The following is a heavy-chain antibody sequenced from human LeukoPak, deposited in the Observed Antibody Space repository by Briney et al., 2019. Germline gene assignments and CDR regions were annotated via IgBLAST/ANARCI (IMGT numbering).Heavy chain of an antibody. J-gene: IGHJ3*02. CDR1: GGTFSSYA. Sequence: ASVKVSCKASGGTFSSYAISWVRQAPGQGLEWMGGIIPIFGTANYAQKLQGGVTITTDESTSTAYMELSSLRSEDTAVYYCARDRGTTFDAFDIWGQGTMVTVSS. D-gene: IGHD1-14*01. V-gene: IGHV1-69*05. CDR3: ARDRGTTFDAFDI. CDR2: IIPIFGTA.